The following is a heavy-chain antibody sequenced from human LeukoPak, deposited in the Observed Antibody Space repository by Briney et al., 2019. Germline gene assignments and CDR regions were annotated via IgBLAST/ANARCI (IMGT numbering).Heavy chain of an antibody. CDR2: ISSGGST. CDR1: GFTFSSYA. CDR3: AKGYSSSYWYFDL. D-gene: IGHD6-13*01. Sequence: QSGGSLRLSCAASGFTFSSYAMSWVRQAPGKGLEWVSAISSGGSTYFADSVKGRFTISRDNSKNTLYLQMNSLRAEDTAVYYCAKGYSSSYWYFDLWGRGTLVTVSS. V-gene: IGHV3-23*01. J-gene: IGHJ2*01.